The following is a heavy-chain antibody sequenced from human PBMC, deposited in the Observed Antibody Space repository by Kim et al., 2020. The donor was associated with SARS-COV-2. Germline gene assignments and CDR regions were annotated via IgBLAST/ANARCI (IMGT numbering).Heavy chain of an antibody. Sequence: GGSLRLSCAASGFTFSSYWMRWVRQAPGKGLEWVAKIKQDGSEKYYVDSVKGRFTISRDNAKNSLYLQMNSLRAEDTAVYYCARDFPPYYYDSSGYYAYYYYGMDLRGQGTTATVS. J-gene: IGHJ6*02. CDR1: GFTFSSYW. CDR2: IKQDGSEK. CDR3: ARDFPPYYYDSSGYYAYYYYGMDL. V-gene: IGHV3-7*01. D-gene: IGHD3-22*01.